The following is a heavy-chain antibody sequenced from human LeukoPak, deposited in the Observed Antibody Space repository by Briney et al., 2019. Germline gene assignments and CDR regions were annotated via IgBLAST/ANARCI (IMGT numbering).Heavy chain of an antibody. J-gene: IGHJ6*03. CDR2: IYHSGST. Sequence: SETLSLTCAVSGYSISSGYYWGWIRQPPGKGLEWIGSIYHSGSTYYNPSLKSRVTISVDTSKNQFSLKLSSVTAADTAVYYCARHKYSGSYHYYYYYYMDVWGKGTTVTVSS. V-gene: IGHV4-38-2*01. D-gene: IGHD1-26*01. CDR3: ARHKYSGSYHYYYYYYMDV. CDR1: GYSISSGYY.